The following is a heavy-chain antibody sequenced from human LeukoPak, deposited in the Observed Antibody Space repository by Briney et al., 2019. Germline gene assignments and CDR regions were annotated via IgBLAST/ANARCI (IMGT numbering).Heavy chain of an antibody. CDR1: GFTFSNYG. Sequence: GGSLRLSCAASGFTFSNYGMHWVRQAPGKGLEWVAVSWYDGSNEYYADSVKGRFTISRDTSKNMLYLQMNSLRAEDTAVYYCARVRYCSGGSCWDYFDYWDQGTLVTVSS. CDR3: ARVRYCSGGSCWDYFDY. D-gene: IGHD2-15*01. J-gene: IGHJ4*02. V-gene: IGHV3-33*01. CDR2: SWYDGSNE.